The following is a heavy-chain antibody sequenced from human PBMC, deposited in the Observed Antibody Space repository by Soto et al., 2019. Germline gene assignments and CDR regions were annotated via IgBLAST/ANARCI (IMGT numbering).Heavy chain of an antibody. J-gene: IGHJ4*02. CDR1: GFTFSIYA. Sequence: QVQLVGSGGGVVQPGTSLRLSCAASGFTFSIYAMHWVRQAPEKGLEWVAVISSDGTNKNHADSVRGRFRISRDNSNNMLHLQMDNIRVDDTGVYYCARSNSEAGWGQFDYWGQGNLVTVSS. D-gene: IGHD1-26*01. V-gene: IGHV3-30-3*01. CDR3: ARSNSEAGWGQFDY. CDR2: ISSDGTNK.